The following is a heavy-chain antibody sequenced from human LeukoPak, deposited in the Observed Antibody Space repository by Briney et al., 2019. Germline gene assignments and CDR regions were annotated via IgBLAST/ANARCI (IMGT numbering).Heavy chain of an antibody. CDR3: ARSNQADDY. V-gene: IGHV3-74*01. J-gene: IGHJ4*02. CDR1: GFTLSSYW. CDR2: INPGGSSI. Sequence: GGSLRLSCAASGFTLSSYWMHWVRQVPGKGLVWVARINPGGSSITYADSVKGRFAISRDNAKNTLYLQMDSLRAEDTGVYYCARSNQADDYWGQGTLVTVSS. D-gene: IGHD1-14*01.